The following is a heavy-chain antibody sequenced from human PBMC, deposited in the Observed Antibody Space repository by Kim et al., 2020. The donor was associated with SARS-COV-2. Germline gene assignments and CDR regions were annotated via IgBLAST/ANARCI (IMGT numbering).Heavy chain of an antibody. J-gene: IGHJ4*02. Sequence: GGSLRLSCAASGFTFSSYSMNWVRQAPGKGLEWVSSISSSSSYIYYADSVKGRFTISRDNTKNSLYLQMNSLRAEDTAVYYCARDRDSYGYQGGFDYWGQGTLVTVSS. CDR2: ISSSSSYI. V-gene: IGHV3-21*01. CDR1: GFTFSSYS. CDR3: ARDRDSYGYQGGFDY. D-gene: IGHD5-18*01.